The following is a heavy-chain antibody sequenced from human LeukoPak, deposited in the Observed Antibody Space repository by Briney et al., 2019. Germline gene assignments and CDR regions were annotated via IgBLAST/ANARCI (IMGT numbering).Heavy chain of an antibody. J-gene: IGHJ4*02. Sequence: GGSLRLSCKASGFSFSDFAMTWVRQSPGKGLEWVSTMSGRGDSTYYADSVKGRFTVSRDNSDNTLYLHMNSLRAEHTAVYFCATPDSSGFYFSMRFDFWGQGTLVTVSS. CDR1: GFSFSDFA. D-gene: IGHD3-22*01. CDR2: MSGRGDST. CDR3: ATPDSSGFYFSMRFDF. V-gene: IGHV3-23*01.